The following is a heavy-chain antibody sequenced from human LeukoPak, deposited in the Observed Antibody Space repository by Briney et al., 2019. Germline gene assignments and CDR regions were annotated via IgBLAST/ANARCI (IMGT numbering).Heavy chain of an antibody. CDR1: GGSISSGGYS. J-gene: IGHJ3*02. Sequence: PSETLSLTCAVSGGSISSGGYSWSWIRQPPGKGLEWIGYIYYSGSTNYNPSLKSRVTISVDTSKNQFSLKLSSVTAADTAVYYCARGSGYSYGDDAFDIWGQGTMVTVSS. V-gene: IGHV4-61*08. CDR2: IYYSGST. CDR3: ARGSGYSYGDDAFDI. D-gene: IGHD5-18*01.